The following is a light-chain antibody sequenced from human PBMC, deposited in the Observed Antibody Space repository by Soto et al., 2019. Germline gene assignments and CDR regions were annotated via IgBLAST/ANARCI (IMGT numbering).Light chain of an antibody. CDR1: SIDVGGYNY. CDR3: SSYTSSNALV. J-gene: IGLJ2*01. V-gene: IGLV2-14*01. CDR2: EVS. Sequence: QSALTQRASVSGSPGQSITISCTGTSIDVGGYNYVSWYQQHPDKAPKLMIYEVSNRPSGVSNRFSGSKSGNTASLTISGLQAEDEADYYCSSYTSSNALVFGVGTKLTVL.